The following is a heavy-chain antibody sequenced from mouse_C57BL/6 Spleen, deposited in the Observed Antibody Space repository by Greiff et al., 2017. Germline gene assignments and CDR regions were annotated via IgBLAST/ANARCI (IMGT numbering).Heavy chain of an antibody. CDR3: ARGIVTTMNYYAMDY. Sequence: VQLQQPGAELVKPGASVKLSCKASGYTFTSYWMHWVKQRPGQGLEWIGMIHPNSGSTNYNEKFKSKATLTVDKSSSTAYMQLSSLTSEDSAVYYCARGIVTTMNYYAMDYWGQGTSVTVSS. CDR2: IHPNSGST. CDR1: GYTFTSYW. V-gene: IGHV1-64*01. J-gene: IGHJ4*01. D-gene: IGHD2-5*01.